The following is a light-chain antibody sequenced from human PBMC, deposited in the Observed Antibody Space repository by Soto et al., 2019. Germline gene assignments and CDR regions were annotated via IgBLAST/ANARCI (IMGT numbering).Light chain of an antibody. V-gene: IGLV1-44*01. CDR2: RRD. Sequence: QSVVTQPPSVSGTPGQRVTISCSGSSSNIGTYTVNWYQQLPGTAPKLISYRRDQRPSGVPDRFSASKSGTSASLAISGLQSEDEAEYYCATWDASLNVPVFGGGTKLTVL. CDR3: ATWDASLNVPV. J-gene: IGLJ3*02. CDR1: SSNIGTYT.